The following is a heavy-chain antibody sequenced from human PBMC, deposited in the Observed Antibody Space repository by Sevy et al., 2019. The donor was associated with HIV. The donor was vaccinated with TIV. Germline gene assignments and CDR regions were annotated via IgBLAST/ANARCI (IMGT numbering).Heavy chain of an antibody. J-gene: IGHJ3*02. V-gene: IGHV4-59*08. CDR1: GGSISSYY. CDR2: IYYSGST. CDR3: AGHRTWDAFDI. Sequence: SETLSLTCTVSGGSISSYYWSWIRQPPGRELEWIGYIYYSGSTNYNPSLKSRVTISVDTSKNQFSLKLGSVTAADTAVYYCAGHRTWDAFDIWGQGTMVTVSS.